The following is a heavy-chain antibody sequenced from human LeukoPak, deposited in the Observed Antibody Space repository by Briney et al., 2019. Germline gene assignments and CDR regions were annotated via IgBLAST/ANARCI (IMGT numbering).Heavy chain of an antibody. CDR1: GGTFISYA. Sequence: SVKVSCKASGGTFISYAISWVRQAPGQGLEWMGGIIPIFGTANYAQKFQGRVTITADESTSTAYMELRSLRSDDTAVYYCAREYTNGWFFDYWGQGPLVTVSS. D-gene: IGHD6-19*01. CDR3: AREYTNGWFFDY. V-gene: IGHV1-69*13. CDR2: IIPIFGTA. J-gene: IGHJ4*02.